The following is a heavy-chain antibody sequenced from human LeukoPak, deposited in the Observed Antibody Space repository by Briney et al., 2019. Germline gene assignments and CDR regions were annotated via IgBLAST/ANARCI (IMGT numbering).Heavy chain of an antibody. CDR3: ARSFSGSYYFDY. CDR2: INHSGST. J-gene: IGHJ4*02. D-gene: IGHD3-10*01. Sequence: SETLSLTCAVYGGSFSGYYWSWIRQPPGKGLEWIGEINHSGSTNYNPSLKSRVTISADTSKNQFSLKLSSVTAADTAVYYCARSFSGSYYFDYWGQGTLVTVSS. CDR1: GGSFSGYY. V-gene: IGHV4-34*01.